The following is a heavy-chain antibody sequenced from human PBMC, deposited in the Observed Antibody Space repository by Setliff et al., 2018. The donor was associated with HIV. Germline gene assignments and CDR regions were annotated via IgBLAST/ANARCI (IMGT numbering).Heavy chain of an antibody. CDR1: GLTFSNAW. J-gene: IGHJ5*02. CDR2: IKTKADGGTI. Sequence: PGGSLRLSCAVSGLTFSNAWMKWVRQAPGKGLAWVGRIKTKADGGTIDYADSVRGRFTISRDNSKDTLFLQMNSLRVDDTAVYYCATEGGSSGHAGYFDPWGQGTLVTVSS. V-gene: IGHV3-15*01. D-gene: IGHD6-19*01. CDR3: ATEGGSSGHAGYFDP.